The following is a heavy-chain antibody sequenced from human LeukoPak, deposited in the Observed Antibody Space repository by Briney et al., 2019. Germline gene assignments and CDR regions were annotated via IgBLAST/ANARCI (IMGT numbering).Heavy chain of an antibody. V-gene: IGHV4-61*02. J-gene: IGHJ6*03. CDR3: ARGESGMNDYGDYSYMDV. CDR1: GGSISSGSYY. Sequence: SETLSLTCTVSGGSISSGSYYWSWIRQPAGKGLEWIGRIYTSGSTNYNPSLKSRVTISVDTSKNQFSLKLSSVTAADTAVYYCARGESGMNDYGDYSYMDVWGKGTTVTVSS. D-gene: IGHD4-17*01. CDR2: IYTSGST.